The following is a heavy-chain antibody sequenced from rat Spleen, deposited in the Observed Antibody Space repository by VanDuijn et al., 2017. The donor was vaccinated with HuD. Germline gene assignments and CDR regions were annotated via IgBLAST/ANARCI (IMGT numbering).Heavy chain of an antibody. J-gene: IGHJ2*01. D-gene: IGHD2-5*01. CDR3: ARYRDTYGHVGIFDY. CDR2: IDFSGST. Sequence: EVQLQESGPGPVKVSESLSLTCSVTGHSITSSYRWNWIRKFPGNKMEWVGYIDFSGSTGYNPSLKARISISRDLSKNQFFLQLNSVSTEDTAIYYCARYRDTYGHVGIFDYWGQGVRVTVSP. CDR1: GHSITSSY. V-gene: IGHV3-1*01.